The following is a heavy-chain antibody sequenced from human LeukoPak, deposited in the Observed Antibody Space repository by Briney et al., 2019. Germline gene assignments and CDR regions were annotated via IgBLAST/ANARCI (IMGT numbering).Heavy chain of an antibody. CDR2: IYYSGST. D-gene: IGHD6-6*01. CDR1: GGSVSSGSYY. V-gene: IGHV4-61*01. J-gene: IGHJ4*02. Sequence: SETLSLTCTVSGGSVSSGSYYWGWIRQPPGKGLEWIGYIYYSGSTNYNPSLKSRVTISVDTSKNQFSLKLSSVTAADTAVYYCARGGSSSELGYWGQGTLVTVSS. CDR3: ARGGSSSELGY.